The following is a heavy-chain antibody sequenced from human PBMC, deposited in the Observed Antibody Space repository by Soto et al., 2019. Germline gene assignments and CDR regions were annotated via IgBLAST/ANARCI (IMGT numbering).Heavy chain of an antibody. CDR3: ARPAAVTVYYFDY. Sequence: QVQLVQSGPEVKKPGASVKVSCKASGYSFTTYGISWVRQAPGQGLEWMGWISVYNGNTKYAQKIQCGVTMTTDASTSTAYMELRSLSSDDTAVYYCARPAAVTVYYFDYWGQGTLVTVSS. CDR2: ISVYNGNT. D-gene: IGHD4-17*01. CDR1: GYSFTTYG. J-gene: IGHJ4*02. V-gene: IGHV1-18*01.